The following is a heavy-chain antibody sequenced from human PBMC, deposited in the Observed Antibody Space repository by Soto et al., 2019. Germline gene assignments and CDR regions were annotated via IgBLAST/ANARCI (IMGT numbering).Heavy chain of an antibody. CDR3: ARDSSGWTPGYSYYGMDV. J-gene: IGHJ6*02. CDR2: IIPIFGTA. Sequence: SVKVSCKASGGTFSSYAISWVRQAPGQGLEWMGGIIPIFGTANYAQKFQGRVTITADESTSTAYMELSSLRSEDTAVYYCARDSSGWTPGYSYYGMDVWGHGTTVTVSS. D-gene: IGHD6-19*01. CDR1: GGTFSSYA. V-gene: IGHV1-69*13.